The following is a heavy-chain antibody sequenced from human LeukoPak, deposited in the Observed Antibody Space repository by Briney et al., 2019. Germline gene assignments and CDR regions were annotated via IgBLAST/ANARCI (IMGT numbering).Heavy chain of an antibody. J-gene: IGHJ4*02. V-gene: IGHV4-34*01. CDR2: INHSGST. CDR1: GGSFSVYY. D-gene: IGHD1-26*01. Sequence: PSETLSLTCAVYGGSFSVYYWSWIRQPPGKGLEWIGEINHSGSTNYKPSLKSRVTMSEDTSKNQFSLKLSSVTAADTAVYYCARGPLVGATRPFDYWGQGTLVTVSS. CDR3: ARGPLVGATRPFDY.